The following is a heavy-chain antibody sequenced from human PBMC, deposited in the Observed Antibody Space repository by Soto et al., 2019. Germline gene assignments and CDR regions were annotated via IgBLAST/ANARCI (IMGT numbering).Heavy chain of an antibody. D-gene: IGHD2-8*01. CDR3: AAFWGGYCTNGVCYPG. J-gene: IGHJ4*02. CDR1: GFTFSSYA. Sequence: EVQLLESGGGLVQPGGSLRLSCAASGFTFSSYAMSWVRQAPGKGLEWVSAISGSGGSTYYADSVKGRFTISRDNSKNALYLQMNSLRAEDTAVYYCAAFWGGYCTNGVCYPGWGQGTLVTVSS. CDR2: ISGSGGST. V-gene: IGHV3-23*01.